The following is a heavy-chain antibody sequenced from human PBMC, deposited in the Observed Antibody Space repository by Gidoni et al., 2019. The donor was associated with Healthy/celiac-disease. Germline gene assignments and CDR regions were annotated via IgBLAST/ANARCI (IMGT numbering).Heavy chain of an antibody. J-gene: IGHJ4*02. CDR2: ISYDGSNK. Sequence: QVQLVESGGGVVQPGRSLRLSCAASAFTFSSYGMHWVRQAPGKGLEWVAVISYDGSNKYYADSVKGRFTISRDNSKNTLYLQMNSLRAEDTAVYYCAKDEPSAYYYDSSGYTLDYWGQGTLVTVSS. V-gene: IGHV3-30*18. D-gene: IGHD3-22*01. CDR3: AKDEPSAYYYDSSGYTLDY. CDR1: AFTFSSYG.